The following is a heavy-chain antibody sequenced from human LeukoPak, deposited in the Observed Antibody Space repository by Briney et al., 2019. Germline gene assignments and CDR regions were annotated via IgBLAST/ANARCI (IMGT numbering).Heavy chain of an antibody. V-gene: IGHV3-21*01. D-gene: IGHD2-15*01. J-gene: IGHJ4*02. CDR2: ISSSSSYI. CDR3: AREDCSGGSCYGH. CDR1: GFTFSSYS. Sequence: GGSLRLSCAASGFTFSSYSMNWVRQAPGKGLEWVSSISSSSSYIYYADSVKGRFTISRDNAKNSLYLQMNSLRAEDTAVYYCAREDCSGGSCYGHWGQGTLVTVSS.